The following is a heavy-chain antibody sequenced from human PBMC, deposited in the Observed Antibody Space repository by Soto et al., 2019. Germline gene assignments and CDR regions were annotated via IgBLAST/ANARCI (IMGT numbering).Heavy chain of an antibody. J-gene: IGHJ4*02. Sequence: SGPKPVNPTQTLTLTCTSSGFSHSTSGVGVGWIRQPPGKALEWLALIYWDDDKRYSPSLKSRLTITKDTSKNQVVLTMTNMDPVDTATYYCAHSLAVQLFDYWGQRTLVTVSS. CDR3: AHSLAVQLFDY. D-gene: IGHD5-18*01. CDR2: IYWDDDK. V-gene: IGHV2-5*02. CDR1: GFSHSTSGVG.